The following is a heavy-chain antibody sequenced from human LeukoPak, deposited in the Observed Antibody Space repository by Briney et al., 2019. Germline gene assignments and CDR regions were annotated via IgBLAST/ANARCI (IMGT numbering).Heavy chain of an antibody. CDR1: GDSINSGSYH. CDR3: ARDGSH. D-gene: IGHD2-2*03. Sequence: SETLFLTCTVSGDSINSGSYHWGWIRQPPGKGLEWIGSIQHSGNTYYNPSLKSRLTISVDTSKNQFSLKLNSVTAADTAVYYCARDGSHWGQGTLVTVSS. V-gene: IGHV4-39*02. CDR2: IQHSGNT. J-gene: IGHJ4*02.